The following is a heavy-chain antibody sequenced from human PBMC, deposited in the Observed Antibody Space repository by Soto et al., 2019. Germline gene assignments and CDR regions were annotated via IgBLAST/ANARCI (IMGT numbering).Heavy chain of an antibody. V-gene: IGHV3-15*01. D-gene: IGHD3-3*01. Sequence: GGSLRLSCAASGFTFSSYGMSWVRQAPGKGLEWVGRIKSKTDGGTTDYAAPVKGRFTISRDDSKNTLYLQMNSLKTEDTAVYYCTTVGSYYDFWSGPSGRWFDPWGQGTLVTVSS. CDR1: GFTFSSYG. J-gene: IGHJ5*02. CDR2: IKSKTDGGTT. CDR3: TTVGSYYDFWSGPSGRWFDP.